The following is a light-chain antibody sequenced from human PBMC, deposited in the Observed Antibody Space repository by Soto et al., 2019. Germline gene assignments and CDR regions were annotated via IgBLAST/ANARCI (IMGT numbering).Light chain of an antibody. CDR3: QQHQTYST. CDR2: QAS. Sequence: DIQMTQSPSTLSASVGDRVNITCRSSHSISVWLAWYQPKPGKAPNLLIYQASRLESGVPSRFSGSGSGTEFTLTISSLQPDDFATYYCQQHQTYSTCGQGTKVAIK. V-gene: IGKV1-5*03. J-gene: IGKJ1*01. CDR1: HSISVW.